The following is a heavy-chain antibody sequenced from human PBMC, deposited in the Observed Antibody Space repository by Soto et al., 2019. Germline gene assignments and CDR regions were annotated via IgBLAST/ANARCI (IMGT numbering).Heavy chain of an antibody. D-gene: IGHD1-26*01. CDR1: GGTFSSYA. Sequence: GASVKVSCKASGGTFSSYAISWVRQAPGQGXEWMGGIIPIFGTANYAQKFQGRVTITVDKSTSTAYMELSSLRSEDTAVYYCASSTRATNPYYYYYYGMDVWGQGTTVTVSS. CDR3: ASSTRATNPYYYYYYGMDV. J-gene: IGHJ6*02. CDR2: IIPIFGTA. V-gene: IGHV1-69*06.